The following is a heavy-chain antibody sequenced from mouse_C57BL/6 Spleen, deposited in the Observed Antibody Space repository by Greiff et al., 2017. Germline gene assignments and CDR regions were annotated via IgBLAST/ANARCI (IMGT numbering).Heavy chain of an antibody. V-gene: IGHV1-85*01. J-gene: IGHJ3*01. CDR2: IYPRDGST. CDR3: ARSLYVNYPAWFAY. CDR1: GYTFTSYD. D-gene: IGHD2-1*01. Sequence: VMLVESGPELVKPGASVKLSCKASGYTFTSYDINWVKQRPGQGLEWIGWIYPRDGSTKYNEKFKGKATLTVDTSSSTAYMELHSLTSEDSAVYFCARSLYVNYPAWFAYGGQGTLVTVSA.